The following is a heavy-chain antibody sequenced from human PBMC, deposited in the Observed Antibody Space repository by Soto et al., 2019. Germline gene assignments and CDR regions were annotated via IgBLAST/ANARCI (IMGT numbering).Heavy chain of an antibody. CDR2: IDYSGST. J-gene: IGHJ4*02. V-gene: IGHV4-39*01. CDR3: ARSYGDYVSY. D-gene: IGHD4-17*01. CDR1: GGSISSSSYY. Sequence: QLQLQESGPGLVKPSETLSLTCTVSGGSISSSSYYWGWIRQPPGKGLEWIGSIDYSGSTYYNPSLKSRVTISVDTSKNRYSLKLSSVTAADTAVYYCARSYGDYVSYWGQGTLVTVSS.